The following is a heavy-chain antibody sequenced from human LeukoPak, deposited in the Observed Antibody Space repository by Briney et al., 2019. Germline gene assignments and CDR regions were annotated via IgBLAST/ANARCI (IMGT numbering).Heavy chain of an antibody. CDR2: ISNSGST. Sequence: SETLSLTCTVSGGSISRDYWSWIRQPPGKGLEWIGFISNSGSTNYNPSLKSRVTISVDTSKNQFSLKLTSVTAADTAVYYCARVPRLAVAIGSAFDIWGQGTMVTVSS. J-gene: IGHJ3*02. CDR3: ARVPRLAVAIGSAFDI. D-gene: IGHD6-19*01. CDR1: GGSISRDY. V-gene: IGHV4-59*01.